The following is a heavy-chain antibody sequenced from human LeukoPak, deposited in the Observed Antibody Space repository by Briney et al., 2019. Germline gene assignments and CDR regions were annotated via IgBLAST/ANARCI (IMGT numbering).Heavy chain of an antibody. J-gene: IGHJ5*02. CDR3: ARVIAAAAAGWFDP. D-gene: IGHD6-13*01. CDR2: IYYSGST. Sequence: SETLSLTCTVSGGSISSSSYYWGWIRQPPGKGLEWIGSIYYSGSTYYNPSLKSRVTISVDTSKNQFSLKLSSVTAADTAVYYCARVIAAAAAGWFDPWGQGTLVTVSS. V-gene: IGHV4-39*07. CDR1: GGSISSSSYY.